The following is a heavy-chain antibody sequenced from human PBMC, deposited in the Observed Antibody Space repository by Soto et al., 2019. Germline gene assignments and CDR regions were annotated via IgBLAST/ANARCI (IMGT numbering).Heavy chain of an antibody. CDR2: FDPEDGET. D-gene: IGHD2-2*02. CDR3: ATQNKNIVVVPAAIGRAFDI. V-gene: IGHV1-24*01. CDR1: GYTLTELS. Sequence: ASVKVSCKVSGYTLTELSMHWVRQAPEKGLEWMGGFDPEDGETIYAQKFQGRVTMTEDTSTDTAYMELSSLRSEDTAVYYCATQNKNIVVVPAAIGRAFDIWGKGKMVTVSS. J-gene: IGHJ3*02.